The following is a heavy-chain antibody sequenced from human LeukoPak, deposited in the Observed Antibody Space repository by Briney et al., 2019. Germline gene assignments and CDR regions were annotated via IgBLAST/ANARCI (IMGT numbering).Heavy chain of an antibody. CDR2: INEVGTEK. Sequence: GGSLRLSCAASGLTFRSLGMNWVRQVPGKGLEWVANINEVGTEKHYVDSVEGRFTTSRDNAENSLFLQMNSLRVEDAAVYYCARGLRTAAGLDYWGQGTLVTVSS. CDR3: ARGLRTAAGLDY. D-gene: IGHD6-13*01. CDR1: GLTFRSLG. V-gene: IGHV3-7*04. J-gene: IGHJ4*02.